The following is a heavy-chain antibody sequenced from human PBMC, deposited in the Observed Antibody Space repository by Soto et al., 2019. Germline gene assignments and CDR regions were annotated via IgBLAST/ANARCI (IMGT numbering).Heavy chain of an antibody. CDR2: INPNSGGT. V-gene: IGHV1-2*04. CDR1: GYTFTGYY. D-gene: IGHD3-9*01. J-gene: IGHJ4*02. CDR3: ARGALGDILTGYYPPMTPPDY. Sequence: GASVKVSCKASGYTFTGYYMHWVRQAPGQGLEWMGWINPNSGGTNYAQKFQGWVTMTRDTSISTAYMELSRLRSDDTAVYYCARGALGDILTGYYPPMTPPDYWGQGTLVTVSS.